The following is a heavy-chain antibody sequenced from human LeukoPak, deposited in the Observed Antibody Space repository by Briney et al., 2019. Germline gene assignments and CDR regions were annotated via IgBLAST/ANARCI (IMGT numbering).Heavy chain of an antibody. CDR2: IYTSGST. J-gene: IGHJ3*02. D-gene: IGHD2-2*01. V-gene: IGHV4-4*07. Sequence: SETLSLTCTVSGGSISSYYWSWIRQPAGKGLEWIGRIYTSGSTNYNPSLKSRFTMSVDTSKNQFSLKLSSVTAADTAVYYCARDFIVVPAADDAFDIWGQGTMVTVSS. CDR3: ARDFIVVPAADDAFDI. CDR1: GGSISSYY.